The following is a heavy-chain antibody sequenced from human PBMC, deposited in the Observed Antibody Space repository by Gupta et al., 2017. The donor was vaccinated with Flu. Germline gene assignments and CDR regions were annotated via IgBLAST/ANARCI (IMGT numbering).Heavy chain of an antibody. CDR2: ISSSAVT. CDR1: GFSRSSYD. CDR3: ARGHWAN. V-gene: IGHV3-48*03. Sequence: EVQLVESGGGWVQPGGSLRLSGAASGFSRSSYDMSWVRQAPVRGLEWVSFISSSAVTYDGDPVRGRFTISRDNAKNSLYLQMSGLRDEDTAVYYCARGHWANWGQGTLVTVSS. J-gene: IGHJ4*02. D-gene: IGHD3-16*01.